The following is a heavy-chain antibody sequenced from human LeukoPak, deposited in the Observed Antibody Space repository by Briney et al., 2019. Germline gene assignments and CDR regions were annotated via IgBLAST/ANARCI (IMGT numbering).Heavy chain of an antibody. V-gene: IGHV4-59*01. Sequence: SETLSLTCTVSAGSISSYYWTWIRQPPGKGLEWIGYIYYSGSTNYNPSLKSRVTISVDTSKNQFSLKLSSVTAADTAVYYCARGTYYDFWSGYPNWFDPWGQGTLVTVSS. J-gene: IGHJ5*02. CDR2: IYYSGST. CDR3: ARGTYYDFWSGYPNWFDP. CDR1: AGSISSYY. D-gene: IGHD3-3*01.